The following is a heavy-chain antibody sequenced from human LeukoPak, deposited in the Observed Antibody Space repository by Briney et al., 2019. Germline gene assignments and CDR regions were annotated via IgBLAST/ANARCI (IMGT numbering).Heavy chain of an antibody. CDR3: ASPRSGYRYTFDY. CDR2: ISTSGST. CDR1: AASISNYY. D-gene: IGHD3-22*01. Sequence: KASETLSLPCAVSAASISNYYWSWIRQAPGKGLEWIGYISTSGSTNYNPSLKSRVSISLDTSKNRFSLNLNFVTAADTAVYYCASPRSGYRYTFDYWGQGALVTVSS. J-gene: IGHJ4*02. V-gene: IGHV4-4*09.